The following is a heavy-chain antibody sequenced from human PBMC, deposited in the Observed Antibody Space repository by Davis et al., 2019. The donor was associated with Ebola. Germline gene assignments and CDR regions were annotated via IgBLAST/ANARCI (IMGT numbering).Heavy chain of an antibody. D-gene: IGHD6-13*01. CDR2: ISSSSTYI. Sequence: SLKTSCAASCFSFSRYILNWLRHARGKWQERVSSISSSSTYIYYADSVKGRFTISRDNAKNSLYLQMNSLRAEDTAVYYCARESIPAAGIRQEDAFDICRQGAMVTVSS. CDR1: CFSFSRYI. V-gene: IGHV3-21*01. CDR3: ARESIPAAGIRQEDAFDI. J-gene: IGHJ3*02.